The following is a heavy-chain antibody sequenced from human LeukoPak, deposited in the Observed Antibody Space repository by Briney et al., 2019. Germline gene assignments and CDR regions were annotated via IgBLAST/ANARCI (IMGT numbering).Heavy chain of an antibody. CDR2: ISGSGGST. CDR1: GFTFSSYA. CDR3: AKDSSRGSGYYYLDAFDI. Sequence: GGPLRLSCAASGFTFSSYAMSWVRQAPGKGLEWVSAISGSGGSTYYADSVKGRFTISRDNSKNTLYLQVNSLRAEDTAVYYCAKDSSRGSGYYYLDAFDIWGQGTMVTVSS. D-gene: IGHD3-22*01. J-gene: IGHJ3*02. V-gene: IGHV3-23*01.